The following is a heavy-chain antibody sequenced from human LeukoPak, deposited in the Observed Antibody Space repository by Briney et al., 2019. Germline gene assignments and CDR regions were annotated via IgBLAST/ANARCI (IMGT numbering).Heavy chain of an antibody. V-gene: IGHV3-7*01. J-gene: IGHJ6*03. Sequence: GGSLILSRAASGFTFSSYWMSWVRQAPGKGLEWVANIKQDGSEKYYVDSVKGRFTIARDIAKNSLYLQMNSLRAEDTAVYYCARDRTQQWLVRGQRGYYYYMDVWGKGTTVTISS. D-gene: IGHD6-19*01. CDR3: ARDRTQQWLVRGQRGYYYYMDV. CDR1: GFTFSSYW. CDR2: IKQDGSEK.